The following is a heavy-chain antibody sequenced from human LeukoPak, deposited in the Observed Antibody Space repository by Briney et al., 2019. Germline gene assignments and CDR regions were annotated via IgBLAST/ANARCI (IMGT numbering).Heavy chain of an antibody. CDR3: AGGRGGSGSYYKSRFGPFDY. CDR1: GGSFSGYY. CDR2: INHSGST. V-gene: IGHV4-34*01. D-gene: IGHD3-10*01. J-gene: IGHJ4*02. Sequence: SETLSLTCAVYGGSFSGYYWSWLRQPPGKELEWIGEINHSGSTNYNPSLKRRVTISVDTSKNQFSLKLSSVTAADTAVYYCAGGRGGSGSYYKSRFGPFDYWGQGTLVTVSS.